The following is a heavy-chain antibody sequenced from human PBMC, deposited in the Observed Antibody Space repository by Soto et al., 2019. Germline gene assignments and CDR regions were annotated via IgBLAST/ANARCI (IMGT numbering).Heavy chain of an antibody. Sequence: SVKVSCKASGVTFNRQDMRWVRQAPGQGLEWMGGIIPMFGTPHYAEKFQDRVTITADESTGTAYLELSSLTSEDTAVYYCATSEGRDGCSFDYWGPGTLVTVSS. CDR2: IIPMFGTP. CDR1: GVTFNRQD. V-gene: IGHV1-69*13. CDR3: ATSEGRDGCSFDY. J-gene: IGHJ4*02. D-gene: IGHD6-19*01.